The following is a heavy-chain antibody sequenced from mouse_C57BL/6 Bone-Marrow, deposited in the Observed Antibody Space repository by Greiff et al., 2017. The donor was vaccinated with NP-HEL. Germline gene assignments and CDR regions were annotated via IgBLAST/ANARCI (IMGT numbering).Heavy chain of an antibody. CDR1: GYTFTDYY. CDR2: INPYNGGT. J-gene: IGHJ2*01. CDR3: ARSGSSYGYFDY. D-gene: IGHD1-1*01. V-gene: IGHV1-19*01. Sequence: VQLQQSGPVLVKPGASVKMSCKASGYTFTDYYMNWVKQSHGKSLEWIGVINPYNGGTSYNQKFKGKATLTVDKSSSTAYMELNSLTSEDSAVYYCARSGSSYGYFDYWGQGTTLTVSS.